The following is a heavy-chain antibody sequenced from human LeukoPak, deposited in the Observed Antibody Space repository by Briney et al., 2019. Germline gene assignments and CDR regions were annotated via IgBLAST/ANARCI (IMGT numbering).Heavy chain of an antibody. CDR3: AKAVVTASSYYFDY. Sequence: ASVKVSCKASGGTFSSYAISWVRQAPGQGLEWMGIINPSGGPTSNAQKFQGRVTMTRDTATTTAYMELSSLRSEDTAVYYCAKAVVTASSYYFDYWGQGTLVTVSS. D-gene: IGHD2-21*02. V-gene: IGHV1-46*01. CDR2: INPSGGPT. J-gene: IGHJ4*02. CDR1: GGTFSSYA.